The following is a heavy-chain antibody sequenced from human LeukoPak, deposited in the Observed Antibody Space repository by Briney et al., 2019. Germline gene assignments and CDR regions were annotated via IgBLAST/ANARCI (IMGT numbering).Heavy chain of an antibody. J-gene: IGHJ3*02. V-gene: IGHV4-59*01. CDR1: GGSISSYY. CDR3: ARERIAAAGHDAFDI. D-gene: IGHD6-13*01. CDR2: IYYSGST. Sequence: PSETLSLTCTVSGGSISSYYWSWIRQPPGKGLEWIGYIYYSGSTNYNPSLKSRVTISLDTSKNQFSLKLTSVTAADTAVCYCARERIAAAGHDAFDIWGQGTMVTVSS.